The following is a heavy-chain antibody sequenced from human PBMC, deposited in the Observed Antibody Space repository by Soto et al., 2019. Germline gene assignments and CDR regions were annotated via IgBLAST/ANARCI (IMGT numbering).Heavy chain of an antibody. V-gene: IGHV3-23*01. CDR2: ISGSGGST. J-gene: IGHJ6*02. CDR3: AKDHKRDGYNRNYYGMDV. CDR1: GFTFSSYA. D-gene: IGHD5-12*01. Sequence: EVQLLESGGGLVQPGGSLRLSCAASGFTFSSYAMSWVRQAPGKGLEWVSAISGSGGSTYYADSVKGRFTISRDNSKNKLYLQMNSLRAEDTAVYYCAKDHKRDGYNRNYYGMDVWGQGTTVTVSS.